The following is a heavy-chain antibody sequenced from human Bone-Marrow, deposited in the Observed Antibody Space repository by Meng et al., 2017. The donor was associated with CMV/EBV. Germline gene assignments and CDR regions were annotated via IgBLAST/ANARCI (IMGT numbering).Heavy chain of an antibody. V-gene: IGHV3-23*01. D-gene: IGHD6-13*01. Sequence: GESLKISCAASGFTFSSYAMSWVRQAPGKGLEWVSAISGSGGSTYYADSVKGRFTISRDKSKNTLYLQMNSLRAEDTAVYYCAKEEDSSSWYCYYGMDVWGQGTTVTVSS. CDR1: GFTFSSYA. J-gene: IGHJ6*02. CDR2: ISGSGGST. CDR3: AKEEDSSSWYCYYGMDV.